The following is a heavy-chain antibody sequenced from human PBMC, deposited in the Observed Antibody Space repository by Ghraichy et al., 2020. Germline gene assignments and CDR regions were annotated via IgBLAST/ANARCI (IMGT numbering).Heavy chain of an antibody. CDR3: ARRHYNILTGYLYYFDY. CDR2: INAYNGNT. D-gene: IGHD3-9*01. Sequence: ASVKVSCKASGYTFTSYGISWVRQAPGQGLEWMGWINAYNGNTNYAQKLQGRVTMTTDTSTSTAYMELRSLRSDDTAVYYCARRHYNILTGYLYYFDYWGQGTLVTVSS. J-gene: IGHJ4*02. V-gene: IGHV1-18*01. CDR1: GYTFTSYG.